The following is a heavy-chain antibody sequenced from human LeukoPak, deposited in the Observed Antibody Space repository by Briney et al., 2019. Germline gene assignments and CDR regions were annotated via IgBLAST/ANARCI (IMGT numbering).Heavy chain of an antibody. V-gene: IGHV3-23*01. Sequence: GGSLRLSCAASEFSVSHNYMSWVRQAPGKGLEWVSAISGSGVTTHYAGSVKGRFSISRDNSKNTLYLQMNSLRAEDTALYYCAKKVVVGATSPYSDFQDWGQGTLVTVSS. CDR3: AKKVVVGATSPYSDFQD. CDR1: EFSVSHNY. J-gene: IGHJ1*01. CDR2: ISGSGVTT. D-gene: IGHD1-26*01.